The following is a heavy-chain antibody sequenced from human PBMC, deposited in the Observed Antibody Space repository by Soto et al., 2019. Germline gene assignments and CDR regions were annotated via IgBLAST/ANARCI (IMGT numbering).Heavy chain of an antibody. J-gene: IGHJ4*02. CDR2: IFHNGNL. Sequence: SETLSLTCAVSGGSISSSNWWSWVRQPPGKGLEWIGEIFHNGNLNYNPSLKSRVTISVDKSKRQFSLNVTSVTAADTAVYYCARAGSGSYYPSFDYWGQGTLVTVSS. V-gene: IGHV4-4*02. CDR1: GGSISSSNW. D-gene: IGHD3-10*01. CDR3: ARAGSGSYYPSFDY.